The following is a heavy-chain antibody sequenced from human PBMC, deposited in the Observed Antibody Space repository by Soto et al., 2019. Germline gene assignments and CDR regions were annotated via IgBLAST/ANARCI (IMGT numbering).Heavy chain of an antibody. J-gene: IGHJ4*02. Sequence: EVQLLESGGGLVQPGGSLRLSCVGSGFFFSSFTMTWVRQAPGRGREWVSSFSATSENTYYADSVRGRFTISRDNSKNTLFLQMNSLTAEDTAMYYCAKARDQQWVRLPFDYWGQGILVIVFS. CDR2: FSATSENT. CDR1: GFFFSSFT. D-gene: IGHD6-19*01. V-gene: IGHV3-23*01. CDR3: AKARDQQWVRLPFDY.